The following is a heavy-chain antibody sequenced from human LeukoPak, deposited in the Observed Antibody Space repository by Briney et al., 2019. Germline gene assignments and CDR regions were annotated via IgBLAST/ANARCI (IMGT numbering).Heavy chain of an antibody. CDR1: GFTFSSYR. CDR3: TRVGCCATTSCRTAFDI. J-gene: IGHJ3*02. Sequence: GGSLRLSCAASGFTFSSYRMNWVRQAPGKGLEWVSSISSSRSYIYYADSVKGRFTISRDNAKNTLYLQMNSLRAEDTAVYYCTRVGCCATTSCRTAFDIWGQGTMVTVSS. CDR2: ISSSRSYI. V-gene: IGHV3-21*01. D-gene: IGHD2-2*01.